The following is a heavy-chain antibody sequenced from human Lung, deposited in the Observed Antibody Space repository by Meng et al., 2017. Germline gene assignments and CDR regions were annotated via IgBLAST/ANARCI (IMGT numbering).Heavy chain of an antibody. D-gene: IGHD4-11*01. Sequence: QVRIQQWGEGLLKPSETLSLTCVVSGGSFSDYYWSWIRQPPGKGLEWIGEINHSGSTNYNPSLESRATISVDTSQNNLSLKLSSVTAADSAVYYCARGPTTMAHDFDYWGQGTLVTVSS. V-gene: IGHV4-34*01. J-gene: IGHJ4*02. CDR3: ARGPTTMAHDFDY. CDR1: GGSFSDYY. CDR2: INHSGST.